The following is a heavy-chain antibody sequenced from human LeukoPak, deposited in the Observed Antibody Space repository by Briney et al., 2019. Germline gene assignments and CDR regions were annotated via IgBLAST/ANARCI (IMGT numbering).Heavy chain of an antibody. CDR2: IVVGSGNT. V-gene: IGHV1-58*02. Sequence: GASVKVSCKASGFTFTSSAMQWVRQARGQRLEWIGWIVVGSGNTNYAQKFQERVTITRDMSTSTAYMELSSLRSEDTAVYYCAAAPTKNYDILNNDALDIWGQGTMVTVSS. CDR1: GFTFTSSA. J-gene: IGHJ3*02. CDR3: AAAPTKNYDILNNDALDI. D-gene: IGHD3-9*01.